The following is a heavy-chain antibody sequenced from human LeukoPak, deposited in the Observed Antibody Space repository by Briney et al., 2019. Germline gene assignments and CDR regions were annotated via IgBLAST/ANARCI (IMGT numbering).Heavy chain of an antibody. CDR2: IRSDSSNQ. Sequence: GGSLRLSCAPPPSRSSTYAWTWVGQAPAKGPGWGALIRSDSSNQYYADSVKGRFTISRDNSKNTLYLEMNSLRAEDTAVYYCAKGRPDFWSGDAFDIWGQGTMVTVSS. CDR3: AKGRPDFWSGDAFDI. V-gene: IGHV3-30*02. D-gene: IGHD3-3*01. J-gene: IGHJ3*02. CDR1: PSRSSTYA.